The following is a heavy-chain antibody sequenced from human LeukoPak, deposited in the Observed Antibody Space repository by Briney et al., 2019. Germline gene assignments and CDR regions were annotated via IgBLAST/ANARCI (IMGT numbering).Heavy chain of an antibody. Sequence: GASVKVSCKASGYTFTSYDINWVRQATGQGLEWMGWMNPNSGNTGYAQKFQGRVTNTRNTSISTAYMELSSLRSEDTAVYYCARGAARLSYYYYMDVWGKGTTVTVSS. V-gene: IGHV1-8*03. D-gene: IGHD6-6*01. J-gene: IGHJ6*03. CDR2: MNPNSGNT. CDR1: GYTFTSYD. CDR3: ARGAARLSYYYYMDV.